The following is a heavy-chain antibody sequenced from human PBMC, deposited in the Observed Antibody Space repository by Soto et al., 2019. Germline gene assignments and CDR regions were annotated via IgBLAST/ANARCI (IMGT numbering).Heavy chain of an antibody. J-gene: IGHJ4*02. CDR3: ATAISATTFDH. V-gene: IGHV1-3*01. Sequence: QVHLVQSGAELKAPGASVRISCAASGYSVTSDAIQWLRQAPGQRLEWMGWINGGDGITDSPQKLQIRVTITRETSTRTASVELRSLTPEDTAVYYCATAISATTFDHGGQGTLVTVSS. CDR1: GYSVTSDA. CDR2: INGGDGIT.